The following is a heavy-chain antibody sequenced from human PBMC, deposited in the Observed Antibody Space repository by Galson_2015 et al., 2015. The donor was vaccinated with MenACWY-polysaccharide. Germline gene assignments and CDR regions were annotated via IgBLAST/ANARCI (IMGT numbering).Heavy chain of an antibody. CDR3: ARQYSGGFDY. D-gene: IGHD1-26*01. CDR2: TYYRSKWYN. CDR1: GGSSNSDA. Sequence: QVQLLESGPGLVKASETLSLTCTVFGGSSNSDAWNWIRQSPSRGLEWLGRTYYRSKWYNDYALSVKSRITINPDTSKNQFSLQLNSVTPEDTAVYYCARQYSGGFDYWGQGTLVTVSS. V-gene: IGHV6-1*01. J-gene: IGHJ4*02.